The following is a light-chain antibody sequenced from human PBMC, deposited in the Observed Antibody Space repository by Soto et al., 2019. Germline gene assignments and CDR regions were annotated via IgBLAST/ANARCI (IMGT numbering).Light chain of an antibody. CDR3: QQRSSWHT. CDR1: QSVSSSY. V-gene: IGKV3D-20*02. Sequence: EIVLTQSPGTLSLSPVERATLSCRASQSVSSSYLAWYQQKPGQAPRLLIYDASNRATGIPARFSGSGSGTDFTLTISSLEPEDSAIYYCQQRSSWHTFGQGTKVDIK. CDR2: DAS. J-gene: IGKJ1*01.